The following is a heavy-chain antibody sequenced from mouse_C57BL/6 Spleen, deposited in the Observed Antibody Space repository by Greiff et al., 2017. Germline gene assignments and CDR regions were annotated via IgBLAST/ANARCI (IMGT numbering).Heavy chain of an antibody. D-gene: IGHD1-1*01. Sequence: VMLVESGAELARPGASVKLSCKASGYTFTSYGISWVKQRTGQGLEWIGEIYPRSGNTYYNEKFKGKATLTADKSSSTAYMELRSLTSEDSAVYFCARSLSTNFDYWGQGTTLTVSS. J-gene: IGHJ2*01. CDR1: GYTFTSYG. CDR2: IYPRSGNT. V-gene: IGHV1-81*01. CDR3: ARSLSTNFDY.